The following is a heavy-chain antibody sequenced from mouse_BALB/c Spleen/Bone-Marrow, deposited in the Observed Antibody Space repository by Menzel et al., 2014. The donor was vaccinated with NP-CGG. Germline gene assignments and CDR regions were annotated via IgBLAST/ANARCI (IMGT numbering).Heavy chain of an antibody. CDR2: IDPANGNT. V-gene: IGHV14-3*02. Sequence: EVQLQQSGAELVKPGASVKLSCSASGFNIKDTYMHWVKQRPEQGLEWIGRIDPANGNTKYDPKFQDKATITADTSSNTVDLQLSGLTFEDTAVYYCARQEFAIYWYFDVWGAGTTVTVSS. J-gene: IGHJ1*01. D-gene: IGHD1-3*01. CDR1: GFNIKDTY. CDR3: ARQEFAIYWYFDV.